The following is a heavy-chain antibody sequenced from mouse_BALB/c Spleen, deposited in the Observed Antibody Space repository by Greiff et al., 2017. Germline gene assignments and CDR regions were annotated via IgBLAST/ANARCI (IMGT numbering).Heavy chain of an antibody. Sequence: VKLMESGPGLVAPSQSLSITCTVSGFSLTSYGVHWVRQPPGKGLEWLGVIWAGGSTNYNSALMSRLSISKDNSKSQVFLKMNSLQTDDTAMYYCARSTVVAPMDYWGQGTSVTVSS. V-gene: IGHV2-9*02. CDR1: GFSLTSYG. CDR3: ARSTVVAPMDY. CDR2: IWAGGST. J-gene: IGHJ4*01. D-gene: IGHD1-1*01.